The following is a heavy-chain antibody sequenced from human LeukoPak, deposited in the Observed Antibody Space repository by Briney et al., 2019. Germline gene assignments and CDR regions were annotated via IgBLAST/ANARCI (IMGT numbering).Heavy chain of an antibody. D-gene: IGHD3-22*01. Sequence: GGSLRLSCAASGFTFSDYYMSWIRQAPGKGLEWVAVISYDGSNKYYADSVKGRFTISRDNSKNTLYLQMNSLRAEDTAVYYCAKDRYYYDSSGYCPDYWGQGTLVTVSS. CDR1: GFTFSDYY. J-gene: IGHJ4*02. CDR3: AKDRYYYDSSGYCPDY. V-gene: IGHV3-30*18. CDR2: ISYDGSNK.